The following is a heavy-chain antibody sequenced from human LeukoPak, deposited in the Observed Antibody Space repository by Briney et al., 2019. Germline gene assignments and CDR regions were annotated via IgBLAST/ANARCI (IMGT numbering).Heavy chain of an antibody. J-gene: IGHJ4*02. CDR3: ARTPLAYCGGDCYSPYDY. CDR2: IYYSGST. CDR1: GGSISSGDYY. Sequence: SETLSLTCTVSGGSISSGDYYWSWIRQPPGKGLEWIGYIYYSGSTYYNPSLKSRVTISVDTSKNQFSLKLSSVTAADTAVYYCARTPLAYCGGDCYSPYDYWGQGTLVTVSP. D-gene: IGHD2-21*02. V-gene: IGHV4-30-4*01.